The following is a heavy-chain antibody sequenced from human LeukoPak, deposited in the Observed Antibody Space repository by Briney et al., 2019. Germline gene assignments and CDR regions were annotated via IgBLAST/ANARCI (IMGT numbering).Heavy chain of an antibody. J-gene: IGHJ3*02. Sequence: SGGSLRLSCAASGFTFSSYGMHWVRQAPGKGLEWVSSISSSSSYIYYADSVKGRFTISRDNAKNSLYLQMNSLRAEDTAVYYCARDSSSDYYDSGGFDIWGQGTMVTVSS. CDR2: ISSSSSYI. V-gene: IGHV3-21*01. D-gene: IGHD3-22*01. CDR1: GFTFSSYG. CDR3: ARDSSSDYYDSGGFDI.